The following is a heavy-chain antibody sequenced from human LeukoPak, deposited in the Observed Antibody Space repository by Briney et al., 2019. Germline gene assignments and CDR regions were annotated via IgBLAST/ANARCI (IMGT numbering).Heavy chain of an antibody. D-gene: IGHD6-19*01. Sequence: GGSLRLSCAASGLTFKNFAMSWVRQAPGKGLEWLAVTSGDEDSTHYADSVRGHFVISPDNSKNTSFLHMNSLRAEDTAVYYCTLDLMTGFSSGWHFAYWGQGALVTVSS. J-gene: IGHJ4*02. V-gene: IGHV3-23*01. CDR1: GLTFKNFA. CDR3: TLDLMTGFSSGWHFAY. CDR2: TSGDEDST.